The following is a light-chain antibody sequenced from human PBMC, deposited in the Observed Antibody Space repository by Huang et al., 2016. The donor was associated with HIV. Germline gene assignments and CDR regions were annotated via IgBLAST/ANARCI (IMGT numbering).Light chain of an antibody. J-gene: IGKJ1*01. CDR2: GAS. Sequence: EIVLTQSPGTLSLSPGERAPLSCRASESVSSSNLAWYQQKPGQAPRLLIDGASSRATGIPDRFSGSGSGTDFTLTISRLEPEDSAVYYCQQYGSSPRTFGQGTKVEIK. V-gene: IGKV3-20*01. CDR3: QQYGSSPRT. CDR1: ESVSSSN.